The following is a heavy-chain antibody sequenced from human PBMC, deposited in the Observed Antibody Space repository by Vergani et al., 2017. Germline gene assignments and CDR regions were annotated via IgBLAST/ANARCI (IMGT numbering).Heavy chain of an antibody. J-gene: IGHJ3*02. CDR2: IYYSGST. CDR3: ASQTIYSGWYSAGAFDI. CDR1: GGSISSYY. V-gene: IGHV4-59*01. D-gene: IGHD6-19*01. Sequence: QVQLQESGPGLVKPSETLSLTCTVSGGSISSYYWSWIRQPPGKGLEWIGYIYYSGSTNYNPSLKSRVTRSVDTSKNQFSLKLSSVTAADTAVYYCASQTIYSGWYSAGAFDIWGQGTMVTVSS.